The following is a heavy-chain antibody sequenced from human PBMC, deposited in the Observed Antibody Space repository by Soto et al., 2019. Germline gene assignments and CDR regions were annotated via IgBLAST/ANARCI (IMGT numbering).Heavy chain of an antibody. CDR1: GFTFSSYA. D-gene: IGHD6-19*01. Sequence: GGSLRLSCAASGFTFSSYAMSWVRQAPGKGLEWVSAISGSGGSTYYADSVKGRFTISRDNSKNTLYLQMNSLRAEDTAVYYCAKDRGSSGWYRDAFDIWGQGTMVTVSS. V-gene: IGHV3-23*01. CDR3: AKDRGSSGWYRDAFDI. J-gene: IGHJ3*02. CDR2: ISGSGGST.